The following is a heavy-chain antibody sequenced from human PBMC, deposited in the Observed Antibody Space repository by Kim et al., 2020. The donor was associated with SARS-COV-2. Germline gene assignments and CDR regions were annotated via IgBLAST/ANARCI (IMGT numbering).Heavy chain of an antibody. V-gene: IGHV4-59*01. CDR3: ARASYRFGGVIGWFDP. Sequence: SETLSLTCTVSGDSINTNYWTWIRQPPGKGLEWIGYIHYSGSTHYNPSLKSRLTMSVDTSKNQFSLRLNSLTGADTAVYYCARASYRFGGVIGWFDPWG. D-gene: IGHD3-16*01. J-gene: IGHJ5*02. CDR1: GDSINTNY. CDR2: IHYSGST.